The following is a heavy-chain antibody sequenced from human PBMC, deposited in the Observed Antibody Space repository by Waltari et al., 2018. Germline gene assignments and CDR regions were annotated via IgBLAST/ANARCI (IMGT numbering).Heavy chain of an antibody. V-gene: IGHV4-39*01. CDR1: GASLDNTTHY. D-gene: IGHD3-3*01. J-gene: IGHJ4*02. Sequence: QLQLQESGPQLVKPSETLSLTCTVSGASLDNTTHYWGWVRQPPGKGLEWIGSIYYTGTTYYNPALKSRMTISADTSRTRFSLRLSSVTAADTAVYYCARHINFWSGYYFDSWGQGTLVTVSS. CDR3: ARHINFWSGYYFDS. CDR2: IYYTGTT.